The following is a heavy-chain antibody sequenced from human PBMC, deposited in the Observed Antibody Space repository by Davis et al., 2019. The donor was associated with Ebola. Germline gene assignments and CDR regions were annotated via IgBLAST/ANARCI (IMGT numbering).Heavy chain of an antibody. D-gene: IGHD6-6*01. CDR1: GYSFTDYY. CDR2: INPNSGVA. J-gene: IGHJ4*02. V-gene: IGHV1-2*06. CDR3: ARGVAARPAE. Sequence: AASVKVSCKASGYSFTDYYMHWVRQAPGQGLEWMGRINPNSGVANYAQKFQGRVTMTRDTSSSTAHMELRSLRSDDTAVYYCARGVAARPAEWGQGTLVTVSS.